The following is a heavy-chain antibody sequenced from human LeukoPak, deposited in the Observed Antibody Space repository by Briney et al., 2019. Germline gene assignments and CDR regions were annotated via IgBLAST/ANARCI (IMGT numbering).Heavy chain of an antibody. D-gene: IGHD1-14*01. V-gene: IGHV4-61*02. CDR1: GVSISSGSYY. Sequence: VLTSETLSLTCTVSGVSISSGSYYWSWIRQPAGKGLEWIGRIYTSGSTNYNPSLKSRVTISLDTSKNQFSLKLSSVTAADTAVYYCARNNPANRGYYYYMDVWGKGTTVTVSS. CDR3: ARNNPANRGYYYYMDV. J-gene: IGHJ6*03. CDR2: IYTSGST.